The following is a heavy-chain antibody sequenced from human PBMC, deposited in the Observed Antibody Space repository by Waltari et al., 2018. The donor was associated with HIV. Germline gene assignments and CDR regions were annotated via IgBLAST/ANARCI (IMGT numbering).Heavy chain of an antibody. CDR2: ISWNSGDI. CDR3: VKDGASTIFGVLNGMDV. J-gene: IGHJ6*02. V-gene: IGHV3-9*01. D-gene: IGHD3-3*01. CDR1: GITFYDYA. Sequence: EVQLVESGGGSVQPGRSLNLSCTASGITFYDYALLWVRQPPGKGLEWVSGISWNSGDIAYADSVKGRFTISRDNTKNSLFLQMNSVRVEDTALYYCVKDGASTIFGVLNGMDVWGQGTTVTVSS.